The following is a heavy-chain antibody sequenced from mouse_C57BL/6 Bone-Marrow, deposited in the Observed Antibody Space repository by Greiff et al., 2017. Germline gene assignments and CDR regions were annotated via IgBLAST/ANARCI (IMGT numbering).Heavy chain of an antibody. CDR3: ARYDGYTWFAY. V-gene: IGHV1-81*01. D-gene: IGHD2-2*01. J-gene: IGHJ3*01. Sequence: VKLQQSGAELARPGASVKLSCKASGYTFTSYGISWVKQRTGQGLEWIGEIYPRSGNTYYNEKFKGKATLTADKSSSTAYMELRSLTSEDSAVYFCARYDGYTWFAYWGQGTLVTVSA. CDR2: IYPRSGNT. CDR1: GYTFTSYG.